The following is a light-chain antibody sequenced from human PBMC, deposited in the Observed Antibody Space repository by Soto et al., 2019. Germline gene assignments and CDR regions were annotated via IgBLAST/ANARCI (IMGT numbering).Light chain of an antibody. CDR1: QSVASAY. V-gene: IGKV3-20*01. Sequence: EIVLTQSPGTLSLSPGERATLSCRASQSVASAYLAWYQHTPGQAPRLLIYGASSRATGIPDRFSGSGSGTDITLTISSLEPEDFAVYYCQQYQSSRWTFGQGTKVEAK. J-gene: IGKJ1*01. CDR3: QQYQSSRWT. CDR2: GAS.